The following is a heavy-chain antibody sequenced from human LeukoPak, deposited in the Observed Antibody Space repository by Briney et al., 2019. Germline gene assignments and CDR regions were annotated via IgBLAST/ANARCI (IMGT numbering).Heavy chain of an antibody. CDR2: IKSKTDGGTT. Sequence: PGGSLRLSCAASGFTFSNAWMSWVRQAPGKGLEWVGRIKSKTDGGTTDYAAPVKGRFTISRDDSKNTPYLQMNSLKTEDTAVYYCTTDLVITFGGVIVPPDYWGQGTLVTVSS. CDR3: TTDLVITFGGVIVPPDY. D-gene: IGHD3-16*02. J-gene: IGHJ4*02. V-gene: IGHV3-15*01. CDR1: GFTFSNAW.